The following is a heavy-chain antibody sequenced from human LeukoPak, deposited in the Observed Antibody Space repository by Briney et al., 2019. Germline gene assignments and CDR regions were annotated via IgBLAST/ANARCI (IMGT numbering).Heavy chain of an antibody. CDR3: ARLHYDSSGYYYFDY. J-gene: IGHJ4*02. CDR2: IYYSGST. D-gene: IGHD3-22*01. V-gene: IGHV4-59*01. Sequence: PSETLSLTCTVSGGFISSVYWTWIRQAPGKGLEWIGHIYYSGSTNYNPSLKSRVTMSVDTSKIQFSLKLSSVTAADTAVYYCARLHYDSSGYYYFDYWGQGTLVTVSS. CDR1: GGFISSVY.